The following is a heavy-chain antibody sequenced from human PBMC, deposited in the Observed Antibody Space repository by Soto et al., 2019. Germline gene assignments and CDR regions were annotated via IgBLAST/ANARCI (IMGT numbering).Heavy chain of an antibody. CDR2: ISGSGDST. J-gene: IGHJ4*02. CDR3: ARRGPGTYFGY. V-gene: IGHV3-23*01. CDR1: GFTFSSYA. D-gene: IGHD6-13*01. Sequence: EVQLLESGGGLVQPGGSLRLSCAASGFTFSSYAMRWVRQAPGKGLEWVSAISGSGDSTYYADSVKGRFTVSRDNSKNTLYLQMNSLRAEDTAVYYCARRGPGTYFGYWGQGTLVTVSS.